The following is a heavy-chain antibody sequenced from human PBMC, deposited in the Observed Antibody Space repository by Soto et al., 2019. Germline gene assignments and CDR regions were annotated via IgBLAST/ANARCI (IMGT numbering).Heavy chain of an antibody. CDR1: GFTFSSSW. V-gene: IGHV3-74*01. D-gene: IGHD5-18*01. CDR3: ARGVLSRYGFGDH. Sequence: EVQLVESGGGLVQPGGSLRLSCAASGFTFSSSWMHWVRQAPGKGLVWVSRISTDGTGTDYADSVKGRFTISRDNAQNTLYLQIDSMRDDDTAVYYCARGVLSRYGFGDHWGQGTLVTVSS. J-gene: IGHJ5*02. CDR2: ISTDGTGT.